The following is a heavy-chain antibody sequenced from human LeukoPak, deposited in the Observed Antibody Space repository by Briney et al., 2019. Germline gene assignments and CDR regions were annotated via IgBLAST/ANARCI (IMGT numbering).Heavy chain of an antibody. V-gene: IGHV3-7*01. J-gene: IGHJ4*02. CDR3: AKGDSGYGDY. CDR2: INRDGSVK. D-gene: IGHD5-12*01. CDR1: GFSFSSYW. Sequence: GGSLRLSCAASGFSFSSYWMTWVRQGTGKGLEWVSNINRDGSVKNYMDSVKGRFTISRDNAKNSLYLQMNSLRAEDTAVYYCAKGDSGYGDYWGQGTLVTVSS.